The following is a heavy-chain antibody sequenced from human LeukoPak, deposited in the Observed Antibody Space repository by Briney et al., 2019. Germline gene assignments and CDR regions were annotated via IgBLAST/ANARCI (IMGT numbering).Heavy chain of an antibody. J-gene: IGHJ5*02. D-gene: IGHD4-17*01. CDR1: GGSISSGSYY. CDR3: ARDGGYGDYVNWFDP. Sequence: SETLSLTRTVSGGSISSGSYYWSWIRQPAGKGREWIGRIYTSGSTNYNPSLKRRVTISVDTSNNQFSLKLSSVTAADTAVYYCARDGGYGDYVNWFDPWGEGTLVTVSA. CDR2: IYTSGST. V-gene: IGHV4-61*02.